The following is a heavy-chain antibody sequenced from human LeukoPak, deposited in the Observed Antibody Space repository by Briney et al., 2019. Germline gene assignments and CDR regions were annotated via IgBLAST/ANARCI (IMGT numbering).Heavy chain of an antibody. V-gene: IGHV2-70*01. D-gene: IGHD3-3*01. CDR1: GFSLRTRGMC. Sequence: ESGPALVKPTQTLTLTCTFSGFSLRTRGMCVGWIRQSPGKALEWLSLIDWDDDKYYSTSLKTRLTISKDTSKNQVVLTMTNMDPVDTATYYCARITYDLMRRNYNGMDVWGKGTAVTVSS. CDR2: IDWDDDK. J-gene: IGHJ6*04. CDR3: ARITYDLMRRNYNGMDV.